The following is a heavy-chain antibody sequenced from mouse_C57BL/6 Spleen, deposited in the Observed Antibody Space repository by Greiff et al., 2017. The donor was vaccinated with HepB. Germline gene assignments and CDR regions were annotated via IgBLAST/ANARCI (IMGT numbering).Heavy chain of an antibody. J-gene: IGHJ2*01. CDR3: ASNWDVGFDY. CDR1: GYTFTSYD. Sequence: QVHVKHSGPELVKPGASVKLSCKASGYTFTSYDINLVKQRPGQGLEWIGWIYPRDGSTKYNEKFKGKATLTVDTSSSTAYMELHSLTSEDSAVYFCASNWDVGFDYWGQGTTLTVSS. D-gene: IGHD4-1*02. V-gene: IGHV1-85*01. CDR2: IYPRDGST.